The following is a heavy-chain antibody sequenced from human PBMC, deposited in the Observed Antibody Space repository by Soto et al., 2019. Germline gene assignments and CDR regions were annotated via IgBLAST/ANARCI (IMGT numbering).Heavy chain of an antibody. CDR1: GGSSSSYY. V-gene: IGHV4-59*01. D-gene: IGHD1-26*01. Sequence: QVQLQESGPGLVKPSETLSLTCTVSGGSSSSYYWSWIRQPPGKGLEWLGYVYYSGSTNYNPSLKRRVTLSVDTSKNQFSLKLSSVTAADTAVYYCEAYEWELPFDYRGQGTLVTVSS. CDR2: VYYSGST. CDR3: EAYEWELPFDY. J-gene: IGHJ4*02.